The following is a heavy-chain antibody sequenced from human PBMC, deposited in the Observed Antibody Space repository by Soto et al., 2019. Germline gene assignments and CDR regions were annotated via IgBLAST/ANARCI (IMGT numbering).Heavy chain of an antibody. V-gene: IGHV5-51*01. Sequence: GGSLKISCKGSGSSFTSYWIGWVRQMPGKGLEWMGIIYPGDSDTRYSPSFQGQVTISADKSISTAYLQWSSLKASDTAMYYCARYPLYCSGGSCYYYGMDVWGQGTTVTVSS. J-gene: IGHJ6*02. CDR1: GSSFTSYW. CDR2: IYPGDSDT. CDR3: ARYPLYCSGGSCYYYGMDV. D-gene: IGHD2-15*01.